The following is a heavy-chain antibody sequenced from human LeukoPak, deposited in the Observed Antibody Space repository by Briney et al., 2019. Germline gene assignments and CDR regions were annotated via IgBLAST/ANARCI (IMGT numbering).Heavy chain of an antibody. CDR2: IIPIFGTA. V-gene: IGHV1-69*13. Sequence: GASVKVSCKASGGTFSSYAISWVRQAPGQGLEWMGGIIPIFGTANYAQKFQGRVTITADESASTAYMELSSLRSEDTAVYYCATRGGYSGYDGSPEVDYYYMDVWGKGTTVTISS. J-gene: IGHJ6*03. CDR1: GGTFSSYA. D-gene: IGHD5-12*01. CDR3: ATRGGYSGYDGSPEVDYYYMDV.